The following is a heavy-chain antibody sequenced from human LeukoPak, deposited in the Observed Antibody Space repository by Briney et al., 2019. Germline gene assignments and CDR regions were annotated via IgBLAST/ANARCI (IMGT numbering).Heavy chain of an antibody. V-gene: IGHV4-59*05. CDR1: GGSLSGYY. CDR3: ARHGAEGEYYYYYYMDV. J-gene: IGHJ6*03. CDR2: IYYSGST. D-gene: IGHD5-24*01. Sequence: SETLSLTCTVSGGSLSGYYWSWIRQPAGKGLEWIGSIYYSGSTYYNPSLKSRVTISVDTSKNQFSLKLSSVTAADTAVYYCARHGAEGEYYYYYYMDVWGKGATVTVSS.